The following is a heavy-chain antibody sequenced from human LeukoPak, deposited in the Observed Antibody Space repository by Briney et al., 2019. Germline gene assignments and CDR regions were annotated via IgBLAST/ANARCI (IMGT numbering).Heavy chain of an antibody. V-gene: IGHV1-2*02. CDR2: INPNSGGT. CDR1: GYSFTRYY. J-gene: IGHJ4*02. CDR3: ARDYDTIFGVLIPFDY. D-gene: IGHD3-3*01. Sequence: ASVKVSCKASGYSFTRYYLHWVRQAPGQGLEWMGWINPNSGGTNYAQKFQGRVSMTRDTSINTAYVELNRLRPDDTAVYFCARDYDTIFGVLIPFDYWGQGTLVTVAS.